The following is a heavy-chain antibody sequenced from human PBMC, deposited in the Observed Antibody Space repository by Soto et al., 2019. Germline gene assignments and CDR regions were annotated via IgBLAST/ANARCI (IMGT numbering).Heavy chain of an antibody. V-gene: IGHV3-23*01. CDR2: ISGSGGST. D-gene: IGHD3-9*01. CDR1: GFTFSSYA. Sequence: GESLKISCAASGFTFSSYAMSWVRQAPGKGLEWVSAISGSGGSTYYADSVKGRFTISRDNSKNTLYLQMNSLRAEDTAVYYCAKPFSFTYYDILTGYPPIDYWGQGT. CDR3: AKPFSFTYYDILTGYPPIDY. J-gene: IGHJ4*02.